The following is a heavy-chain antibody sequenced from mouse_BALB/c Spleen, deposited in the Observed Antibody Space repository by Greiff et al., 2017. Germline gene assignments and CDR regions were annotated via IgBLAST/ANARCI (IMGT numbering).Heavy chain of an antibody. V-gene: IGHV1-9*01. CDR1: GYTFSSYW. D-gene: IGHD1-1*01. CDR3: ARCYYGSRYYYAMDY. Sequence: QVQLKESGAELMKPGASVKISCKATGYTFSSYWIEWVKQRPGHGLEWIGEILPGSGSTNYNEKFKGKATFTADTSSNTAYMQLSSLTSEDSAVYYCARCYYGSRYYYAMDYWGQGTSVTVSS. CDR2: ILPGSGST. J-gene: IGHJ4*01.